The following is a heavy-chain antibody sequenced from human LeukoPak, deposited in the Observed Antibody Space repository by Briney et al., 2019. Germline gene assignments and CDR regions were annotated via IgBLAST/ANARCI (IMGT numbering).Heavy chain of an antibody. Sequence: SVKVSCKASGGTFSSYAISWVRQAPGQGLEWMGGIIPIFGTANYAQKFQGRVTITADKSTSTAYMELSSLRSEDTAVYYCARGGRGSSWFFDYWGQGTLVTVSS. D-gene: IGHD6-13*01. CDR1: GGTFSSYA. V-gene: IGHV1-69*06. J-gene: IGHJ4*02. CDR2: IIPIFGTA. CDR3: ARGGRGSSWFFDY.